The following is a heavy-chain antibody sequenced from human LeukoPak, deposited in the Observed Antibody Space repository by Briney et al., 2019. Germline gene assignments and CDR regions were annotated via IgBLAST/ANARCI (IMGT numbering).Heavy chain of an antibody. CDR2: ISISGTYI. V-gene: IGHV3-21*01. CDR1: GFTFSSYE. CDR3: SRDISATTRAYDY. D-gene: IGHD1-26*01. J-gene: IGHJ4*02. Sequence: GGSLRLSCAASGFTFSSYEMNWVRQAPGKGLEWVSFISISGTYITYADSVKGRFTISRENAKNSLYLQMNSLRAEDTAVYYCSRDISATTRAYDYWGQGTLVTVSS.